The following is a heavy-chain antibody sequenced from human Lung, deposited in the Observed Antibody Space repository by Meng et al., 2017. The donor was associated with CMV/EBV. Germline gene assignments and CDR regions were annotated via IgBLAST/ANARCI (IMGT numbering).Heavy chain of an antibody. CDR3: ARGRGDNWYYYGMDV. Sequence: SCAASGFTFSAYEMNWVRQAPGKGLEWVLYISSSGRTTYYADSGRGRFTISRDNHKKSLYLQMNSLRAEDTALFYCARGRGDNWYYYGMDVWGQGTTVTVSS. CDR1: GFTFSAYE. V-gene: IGHV3-48*03. D-gene: IGHD1-1*01. CDR2: ISSSGRTT. J-gene: IGHJ6*02.